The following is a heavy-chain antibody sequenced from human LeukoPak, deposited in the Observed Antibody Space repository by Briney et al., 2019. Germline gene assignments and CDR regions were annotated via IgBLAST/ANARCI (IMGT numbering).Heavy chain of an antibody. V-gene: IGHV3-7*04. CDR1: GFTFSDYW. J-gene: IGHJ4*02. CDR3: TGGAPDY. CDR2: INQDGRDQ. Sequence: GGSLRLSCAASGFTFSDYWMSWVRQAPGQGLEWVAKINQDGRDQHFVDSVKGRFTISRDNAKNLLFLQMDSLRAEDPAVYYCTGGAPDYWGPGTLVTVSS.